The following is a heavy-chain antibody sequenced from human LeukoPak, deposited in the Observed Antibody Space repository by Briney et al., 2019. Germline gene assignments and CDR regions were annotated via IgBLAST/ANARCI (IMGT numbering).Heavy chain of an antibody. CDR1: GGSISSSSYY. J-gene: IGHJ5*02. V-gene: IGHV4-39*07. CDR3: SVVTASNWFDP. CDR2: IFYSGST. Sequence: PSETLSLTCTVSGGSISSSSYYWSWIRQPPGRGLEWIGSIFYSGSTYYNPSLKSRVTISVDTSKNQFSLKLSSVTAADTAVYYCSVVTASNWFDPWGQGTLVTVSS. D-gene: IGHD2-21*02.